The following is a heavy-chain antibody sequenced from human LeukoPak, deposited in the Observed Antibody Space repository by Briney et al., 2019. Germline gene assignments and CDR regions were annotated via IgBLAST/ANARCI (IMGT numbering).Heavy chain of an antibody. D-gene: IGHD3-3*01. CDR3: AKGRVADY. CDR1: GFTFRSNA. J-gene: IGHJ4*02. Sequence: GGSLRLSCAASGFTFRSNAMSWVRQAPGKGLEWVSAISGSGDNTYYADSVKGRFTISRDNSRNTLFLQMNSLRVEDTAVYYCAKGRVADYWGQGALVTVSS. CDR2: ISGSGDNT. V-gene: IGHV3-23*01.